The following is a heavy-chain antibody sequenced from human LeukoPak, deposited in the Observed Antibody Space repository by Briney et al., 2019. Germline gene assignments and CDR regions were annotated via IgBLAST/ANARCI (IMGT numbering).Heavy chain of an antibody. CDR3: ARVLGSGWSWKVDY. Sequence: SETLSLTCAVYGGSFSGYYWSWIRQPPGKGLEWIGEINHSGSTYYNPSLKSRVTIAVDTSKNQFSLKLRSVTAADTAVYYCARVLGSGWSWKVDYWGQGTLVTVSS. CDR1: GGSFSGYY. J-gene: IGHJ4*02. CDR2: INHSGST. V-gene: IGHV4-34*01. D-gene: IGHD6-19*01.